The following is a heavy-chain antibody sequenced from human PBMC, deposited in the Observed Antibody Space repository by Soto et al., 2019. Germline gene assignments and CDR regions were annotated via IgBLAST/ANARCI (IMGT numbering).Heavy chain of an antibody. Sequence: QVQLVQSGAEVKKPGASVKVSCKASGYTFTGYYMHWVRQAPGQGLEWMGWINPNSGGTNYAQKFQGWVTMTWDTSISTAYMELSRLRSDDTAVYYCARGPKLTIFGVVITYYFDYWGQGTLVTVSS. D-gene: IGHD3-3*01. J-gene: IGHJ4*02. CDR3: ARGPKLTIFGVVITYYFDY. CDR2: INPNSGGT. CDR1: GYTFTGYY. V-gene: IGHV1-2*04.